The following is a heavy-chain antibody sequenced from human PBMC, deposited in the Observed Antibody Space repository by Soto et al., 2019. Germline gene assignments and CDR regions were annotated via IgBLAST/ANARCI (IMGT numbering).Heavy chain of an antibody. J-gene: IGHJ3*02. Sequence: GGSLRLSCAASGFTFSDYYMSWIRQAPGKGLEWVSYISSSGDTIFYAGSVKGRFTISRDNAKNTLYLQMNSLRAEDTAVYYCAKLNMGYYYDSSGSVRSDAFDIWGQGTMVTVSS. CDR2: ISSSGDTI. CDR3: AKLNMGYYYDSSGSVRSDAFDI. CDR1: GFTFSDYY. D-gene: IGHD3-22*01. V-gene: IGHV3-11*01.